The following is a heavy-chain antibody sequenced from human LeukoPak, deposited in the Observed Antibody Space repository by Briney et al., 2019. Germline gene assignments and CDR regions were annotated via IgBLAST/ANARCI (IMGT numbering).Heavy chain of an antibody. CDR2: ISYDGSNK. CDR1: GFTFSSYG. D-gene: IGHD2-15*01. J-gene: IGHJ4*02. V-gene: IGHV3-30*18. Sequence: GGSLRLSCAASGFTFSSYGMHWVRQAPGKGLEWVAVISYDGSNKYYADSVKGRFTISRDNSKNTLYLQMNSLRAEDTAVYYCAKDGGGYCSGGSCPDYYFDYWGQGTLVTVSS. CDR3: AKDGGGYCSGGSCPDYYFDY.